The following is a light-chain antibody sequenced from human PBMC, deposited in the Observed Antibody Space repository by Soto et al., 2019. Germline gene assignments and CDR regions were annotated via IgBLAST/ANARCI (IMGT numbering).Light chain of an antibody. CDR1: NSDVGGYNY. J-gene: IGLJ3*02. Sequence: QSALTQPRSVSGSPGQSVTISCTGTNSDVGGYNYVSWYQQHPGKAPKVMIYDVSKRPSGVPDRFSGSKSGNTAFLTISGLQAEDEADYYCCSYAGTFWVFGGGTKLTVL. CDR2: DVS. CDR3: CSYAGTFWV. V-gene: IGLV2-11*01.